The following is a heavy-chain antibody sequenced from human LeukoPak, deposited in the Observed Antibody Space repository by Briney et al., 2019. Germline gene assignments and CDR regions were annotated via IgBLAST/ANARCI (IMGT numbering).Heavy chain of an antibody. J-gene: IGHJ6*02. V-gene: IGHV1-8*02. CDR3: YSNYYYYGMDV. CDR1: GYTFTSYG. Sequence: ASVKVSCKASGYTFTSYGISWVRQAPGQGLEWMGWMNPNSGNTGYAQKFQGRVTMTRNTSISTAYMELSSLRSEDTAVYYCYSNYYYYGMDVWGQGTTVTVSS. D-gene: IGHD4-11*01. CDR2: MNPNSGNT.